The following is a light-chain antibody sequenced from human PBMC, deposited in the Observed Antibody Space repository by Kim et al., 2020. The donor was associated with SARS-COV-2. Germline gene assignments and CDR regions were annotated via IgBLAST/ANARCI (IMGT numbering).Light chain of an antibody. CDR3: HSRDSSGNSYV. V-gene: IGLV3-19*01. Sequence: LGQTVRITCQGDSLRRFYASWYQLKHGQAPTFVLYGKDNRPSGIPDRFSGSSSGNTASMTITGAQAEDEADYYCHSRDSSGNSYVFGTGTKVTVL. CDR1: SLRRFY. CDR2: GKD. J-gene: IGLJ1*01.